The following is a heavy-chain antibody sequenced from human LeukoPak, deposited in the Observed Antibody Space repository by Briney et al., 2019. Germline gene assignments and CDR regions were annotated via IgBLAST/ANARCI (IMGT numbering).Heavy chain of an antibody. CDR2: IKQDGSEK. CDR1: GFTFSGYW. V-gene: IGHV3-7*05. CDR3: ASSEGFQH. D-gene: IGHD3-10*01. J-gene: IGHJ1*01. Sequence: PGGSLRLSCAASGFTFSGYWMSWVRQAPGKGLEWVANIKQDGSEKYYVDSVKGRFTISRDNAKNSLYLQMNSLRAEDTAVYYCASSEGFQHWGQGTLVTVSS.